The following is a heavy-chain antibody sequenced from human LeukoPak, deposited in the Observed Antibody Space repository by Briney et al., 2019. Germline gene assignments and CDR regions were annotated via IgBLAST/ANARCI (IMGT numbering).Heavy chain of an antibody. CDR1: GGSFSGYY. J-gene: IGHJ4*02. CDR2: INHSGST. D-gene: IGHD6-13*01. Sequence: SETLSLTCAVYGGSFSGYYWSWIRQPPGKGLEWIGEINHSGSTNYNPSLKSRVTISVDTSKNQFPLKLSSVTAADTAVYYCARHVDSSSWYISEYWGQGTLVTVSS. V-gene: IGHV4-34*01. CDR3: ARHVDSSSWYISEY.